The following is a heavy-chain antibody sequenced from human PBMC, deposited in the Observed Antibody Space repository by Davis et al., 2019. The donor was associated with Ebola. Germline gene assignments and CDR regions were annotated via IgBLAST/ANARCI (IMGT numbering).Heavy chain of an antibody. D-gene: IGHD4-23*01. J-gene: IGHJ6*02. CDR3: ARDRLTTVVTPDLFYYYYYGMDV. CDR2: IYSGGST. CDR1: GLTVSSNY. Sequence: GGSLRLSCAASGLTVSSNYMSWVRQAPGKGLEWVSVIYSGGSTYYADSVKGRFTISRDNSKNTLYLQMNSLRAEDTAVYYCARDRLTTVVTPDLFYYYYYGMDVWGQGTTVTVSS. V-gene: IGHV3-66*01.